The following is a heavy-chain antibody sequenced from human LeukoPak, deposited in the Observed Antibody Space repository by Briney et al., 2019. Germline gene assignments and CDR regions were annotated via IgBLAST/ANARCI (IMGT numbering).Heavy chain of an antibody. CDR2: VSAYNGNT. CDR1: GYIFSTYV. Sequence: ASVKVSFKASGYIFSTYVITWVRQAPGQGLEWMGWVSAYNGNTNYAQKFQGRITMTTDTSTSTAYMELRSLRSDDTAMYYCAREYYDGSGYGPDYWGQGTLVTVSS. D-gene: IGHD3-22*01. CDR3: AREYYDGSGYGPDY. V-gene: IGHV1-18*01. J-gene: IGHJ4*02.